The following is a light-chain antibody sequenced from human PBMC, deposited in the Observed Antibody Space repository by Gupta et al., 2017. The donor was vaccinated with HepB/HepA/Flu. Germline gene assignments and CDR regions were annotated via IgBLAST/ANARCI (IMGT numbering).Light chain of an antibody. CDR3: QHLHHGHPSGT. CDR2: DAS. V-gene: IGKV3D-11*02. CDR1: QSISSTS. Sequence: EIVLTQSPATLSLSPGERATLSCRASQSISSTSLAWYQQKPGQAPRLLIYDASNRAKGIPARCSGSGDGTDANLTITSRDPEDFEVYNCQHLHHGHPSGTFGQGTQLEIK. J-gene: IGKJ5*01.